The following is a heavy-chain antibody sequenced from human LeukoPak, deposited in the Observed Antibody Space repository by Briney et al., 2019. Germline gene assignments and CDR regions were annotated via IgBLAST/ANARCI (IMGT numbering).Heavy chain of an antibody. CDR1: GGSFSTYY. D-gene: IGHD3-10*01. V-gene: IGHV4-34*01. CDR2: INHSGST. CDR3: ARGKAGSRPRNWFDP. Sequence: SETLSLTCTVSGGSFSTYYWSWIRQPPGKGLEWIGEINHSGSTNYNPSLKSRVTISVDTSKNQFSLKLSSVTAADTAVYYCARGKAGSRPRNWFDPWGQGTLVTVSS. J-gene: IGHJ5*02.